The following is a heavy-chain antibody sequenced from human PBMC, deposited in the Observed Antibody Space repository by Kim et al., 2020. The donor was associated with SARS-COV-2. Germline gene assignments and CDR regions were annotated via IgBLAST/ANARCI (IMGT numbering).Heavy chain of an antibody. Sequence: GGSLRLSCAASGFTFDDYAMHWVRQAPGKGLEWVSLISGDGGSTYYADSVKGRFTISRDKSKNSLYLQMNSLRTEDTALYYCAKVEWVRGVINSPLLFDPWGQGTLVTVSS. J-gene: IGHJ5*02. CDR2: ISGDGGST. V-gene: IGHV3-43*02. D-gene: IGHD3-10*01. CDR1: GFTFDDYA. CDR3: AKVEWVRGVINSPLLFDP.